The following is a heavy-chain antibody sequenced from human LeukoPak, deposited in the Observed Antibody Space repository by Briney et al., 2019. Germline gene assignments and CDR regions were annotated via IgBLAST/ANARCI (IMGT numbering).Heavy chain of an antibody. CDR3: ARRVTAIGYYYYGMDV. Sequence: ASVKVSCKASGYSFTSYGISWVRQAPGQGLEWMGWISGYNGNTNYAQKLQGRVTMTTDTSTSTAYMELRSLRSDDTAVYYCARRVTAIGYYYYGMDVWGQGTTVTVSS. J-gene: IGHJ6*02. D-gene: IGHD2-21*02. CDR1: GYSFTSYG. CDR2: ISGYNGNT. V-gene: IGHV1-18*01.